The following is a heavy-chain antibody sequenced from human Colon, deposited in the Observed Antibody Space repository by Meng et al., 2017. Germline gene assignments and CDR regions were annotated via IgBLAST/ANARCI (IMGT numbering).Heavy chain of an antibody. CDR3: TTYSDYDFSYDF. CDR1: GFTFSHAW. CDR2: IARRSDGGTT. D-gene: IGHD5-12*01. V-gene: IGHV3-15*04. J-gene: IGHJ4*02. Sequence: EVQLVESGGGLVKPGGSLRLSCAASGFTFSHAWLSLVRQAPGKGLEWVGHIARRSDGGTTDYAAPVKGRFSISRDGSKNTLYLEMDSLKTEDTAMYYCTTYSDYDFSYDFWGQGTLVTVSS.